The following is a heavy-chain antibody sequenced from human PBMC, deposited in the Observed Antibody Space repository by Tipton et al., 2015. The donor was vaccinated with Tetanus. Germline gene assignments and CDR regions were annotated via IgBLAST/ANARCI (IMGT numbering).Heavy chain of an antibody. CDR2: IYGRGST. Sequence: TLSLTCTVSGGSTHGFYWTWIRQSAGKGLEWIGRIYGRGSTNYNPSLKSHVAMSMDTSRNQFSLTLTSVTVADTAFYFCARVLRYSAAGGWDDAFDIWGQGTLVTVSS. CDR1: GGSTHGFY. J-gene: IGHJ3*02. CDR3: ARVLRYSAAGGWDDAFDI. V-gene: IGHV4-4*07. D-gene: IGHD2-21*01.